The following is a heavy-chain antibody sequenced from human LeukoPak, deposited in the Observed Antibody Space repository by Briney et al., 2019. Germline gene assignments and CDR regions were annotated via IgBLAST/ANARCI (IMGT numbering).Heavy chain of an antibody. Sequence: GGSLRLSCAVSGFTFDDYAMHWVRQVPGKGLEWVSGINWNSDSIGYADSVKGRFTTSRDNAKNSLYLQMNSLRAEDTAVYYCARLYYYDSSGYYYEGSDAFDIWGQGTMVTVSS. CDR3: ARLYYYDSSGYYYEGSDAFDI. J-gene: IGHJ3*02. CDR2: INWNSDSI. D-gene: IGHD3-22*01. V-gene: IGHV3-9*01. CDR1: GFTFDDYA.